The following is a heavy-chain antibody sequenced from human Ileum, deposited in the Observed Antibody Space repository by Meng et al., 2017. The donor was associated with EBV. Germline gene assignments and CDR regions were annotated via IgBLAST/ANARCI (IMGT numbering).Heavy chain of an antibody. D-gene: IGHD3-22*01. Sequence: QVQLQESGPGLVKPSEXLSLTCAVSGGSISRSDWWSWVRQPPGKGLEWIGETSHSGSTNYSPSLKGRVTISLDKSKNQLSLKLNSVTAADTAVYYCASSDYCRSDYWGQGTLVTVSS. V-gene: IGHV4-4*02. CDR2: TSHSGST. J-gene: IGHJ4*02. CDR1: GGSISRSDW. CDR3: ASSDYCRSDY.